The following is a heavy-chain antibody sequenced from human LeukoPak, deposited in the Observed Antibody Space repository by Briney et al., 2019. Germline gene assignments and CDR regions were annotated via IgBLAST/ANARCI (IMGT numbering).Heavy chain of an antibody. D-gene: IGHD1-1*01. V-gene: IGHV6-1*01. Sequence: SQTLSLTCAISGDSVSGNSAAWNWIRQSPSRGLQWLGRTYYRSKWYNDYAVSVKSRITINPDTSKNQFTLQLNSVTPEDTAVYYCARDFFDGDVQTGTTYYFDYWGQGTLVTVSS. CDR1: GDSVSGNSAA. CDR3: ARDFFDGDVQTGTTYYFDY. CDR2: TYYRSKWYN. J-gene: IGHJ4*02.